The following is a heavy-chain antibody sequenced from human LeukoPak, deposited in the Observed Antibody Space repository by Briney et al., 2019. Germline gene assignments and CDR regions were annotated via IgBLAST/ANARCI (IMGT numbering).Heavy chain of an antibody. Sequence: GGSLRLSCEASGFTFSSYAMHWVRQALGKGLEWVAVISYDGSNKYYADSVKGRFTISRDNSKNTLYLQMNSLRAEDTALYYCAKGYYDSKSNSYGMDVWGQGTTVTVSS. D-gene: IGHD3-10*01. J-gene: IGHJ6*02. CDR3: AKGYYDSKSNSYGMDV. CDR1: GFTFSSYA. CDR2: ISYDGSNK. V-gene: IGHV3-30-3*01.